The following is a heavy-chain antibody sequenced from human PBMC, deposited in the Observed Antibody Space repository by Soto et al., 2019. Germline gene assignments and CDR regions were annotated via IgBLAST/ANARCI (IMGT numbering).Heavy chain of an antibody. CDR1: GDSISSYY. D-gene: IGHD1-26*01. J-gene: IGHJ4*02. V-gene: IGHV4-59*01. CDR2: VSNGGGT. Sequence: QVQLQESGPGLVKPSETLSLTCTVSGDSISSYYWSWFRQPPGKGLQWIGYVSNGGGTNYNPSLWGRVTISLDTSKNQFSRRLSSVTAGDTAVYFCARGSINVGAQVNDCWGQGTLVTVSS. CDR3: ARGSINVGAQVNDC.